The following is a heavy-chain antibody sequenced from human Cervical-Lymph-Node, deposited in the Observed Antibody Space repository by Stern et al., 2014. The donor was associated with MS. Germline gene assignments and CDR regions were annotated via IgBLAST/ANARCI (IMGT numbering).Heavy chain of an antibody. CDR1: GGTFSDYA. CDR3: ARGGNPDWYFDL. V-gene: IGHV1-69*01. CDR2: IIPFFGTT. D-gene: IGHD2/OR15-2a*01. J-gene: IGHJ2*01. Sequence: QVQLVQSGAEVKKPGSSVKVSCKAYGGTFSDYAISWIRQAPGQGLEWVGGIIPFFGTTNYAQKFQGRVTLTADAATSTAHMELSSLRSDDTAIYYCARGGNPDWYFDLWGRGTLITVSS.